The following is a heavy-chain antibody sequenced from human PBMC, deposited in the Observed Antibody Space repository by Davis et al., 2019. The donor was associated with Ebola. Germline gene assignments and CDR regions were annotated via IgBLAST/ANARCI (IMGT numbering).Heavy chain of an antibody. V-gene: IGHV3-74*01. CDR2: ITADGSSS. D-gene: IGHD2-8*02. CDR3: ARGRRLLADAFHI. CDR1: GFTFSRYW. J-gene: IGHJ3*02. Sequence: PGGSLRLSCTASGFTFSRYWMHWVRQAPGKGLVWVSRITADGSSSSYADSVKGRFTISRDNAKNSLTLQMNSLGAEDTAVYYCARGRRLLADAFHIWGQGTMVTASS.